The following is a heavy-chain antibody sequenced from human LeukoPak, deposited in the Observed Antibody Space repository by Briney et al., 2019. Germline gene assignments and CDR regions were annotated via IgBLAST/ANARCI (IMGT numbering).Heavy chain of an antibody. CDR1: GFTFSNAR. CDR2: IKSKTDGGTT. Sequence: PGGSLRLSCAASGFTFSNARMSWVRQAPGKGLEWVGRIKSKTDGGTTDYAAPVKGRFTISRDDSKNTLYLQMNSLKTEDTAVYYCTTDKGYCSGGSCSDIDYWGQGTLVTVSS. D-gene: IGHD2-15*01. CDR3: TTDKGYCSGGSCSDIDY. V-gene: IGHV3-15*01. J-gene: IGHJ4*02.